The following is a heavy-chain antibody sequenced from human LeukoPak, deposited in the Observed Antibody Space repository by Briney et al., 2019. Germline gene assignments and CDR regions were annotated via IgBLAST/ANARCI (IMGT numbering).Heavy chain of an antibody. V-gene: IGHV3-21*01. CDR1: GFTFSSYS. D-gene: IGHD3-16*01. CDR2: ISSSSSYI. Sequence: GGSLRLSCAASGFTFSSYSMNWVRQAPGKGLEWVSSISSSSSYIYYADSVKGRFTISRDNAKNSLYLQMNSLRAEDTAVYYCAMFGSTFNAFDIWGQGTMVTVSS. CDR3: AMFGSTFNAFDI. J-gene: IGHJ3*02.